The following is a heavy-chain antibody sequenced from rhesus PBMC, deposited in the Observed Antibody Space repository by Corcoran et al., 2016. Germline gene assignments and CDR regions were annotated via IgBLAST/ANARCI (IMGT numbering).Heavy chain of an antibody. Sequence: QVQLQESGPAVVKPSETLSLTCAVSGGSISSSNWWSWIRQSPGKGLEWIGGIYGSSTSTNYNPSLKSRVTISKDTSKNQCSLKLSSVTAADTAVYYCARDNWGDYEVFDYWGQGVLVTVSS. J-gene: IGHJ4*01. D-gene: IGHD3-34*01. CDR2: IYGSSTST. CDR1: GGSISSSNW. CDR3: ARDNWGDYEVFDY. V-gene: IGHV4-93*01.